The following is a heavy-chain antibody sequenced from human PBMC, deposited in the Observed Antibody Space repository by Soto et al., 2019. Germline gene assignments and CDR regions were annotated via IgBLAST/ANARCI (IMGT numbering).Heavy chain of an antibody. CDR2: IYYSGST. V-gene: IGHV4-59*01. CDR1: GGSISSYY. D-gene: IGHD2-15*01. CDR3: SGGTWGGAFDI. Sequence: SETLSLTCTVSGGSISSYYWSWIRQPPGKGLEWIGYIYYSGSTNYNPSLKSRVTISVDTSKNQFSLKLSSVTAADTAVYYCSGGTWGGAFDIWGQGTMVTVSS. J-gene: IGHJ3*02.